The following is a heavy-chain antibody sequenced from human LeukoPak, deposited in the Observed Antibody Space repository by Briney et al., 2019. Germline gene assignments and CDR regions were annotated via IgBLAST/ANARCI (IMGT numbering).Heavy chain of an antibody. CDR1: GGSISGYY. CDR3: ARMPSYSSGCYFDY. CDR2: IYYSGTT. V-gene: IGHV4-59*01. Sequence: SESLSLTCTVTGGSISGYYWSWIRQPPGKGLEWMGFIYYSGTTNFNPSLKSRVTVSVDTSKNQSSLMLSSVTAADTAVYYCARMPSYSSGCYFDYWGQGTLVTVSS. J-gene: IGHJ4*02. D-gene: IGHD6-19*01.